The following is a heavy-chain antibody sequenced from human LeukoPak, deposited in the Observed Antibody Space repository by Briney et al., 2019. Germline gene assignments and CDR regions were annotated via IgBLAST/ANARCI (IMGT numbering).Heavy chain of an antibody. CDR1: GFTFSSYS. Sequence: PGGSLRLSCAASGFTFSSYSMNWVRQAPGKGLEWVSYISSSSSTIYYAGSVKGRFTISRDNAKNSLYLQMNSLRAEDTAVYYCARDKVFDYWGQGTLVTVSS. CDR3: ARDKVFDY. J-gene: IGHJ4*02. CDR2: ISSSSSTI. V-gene: IGHV3-48*01.